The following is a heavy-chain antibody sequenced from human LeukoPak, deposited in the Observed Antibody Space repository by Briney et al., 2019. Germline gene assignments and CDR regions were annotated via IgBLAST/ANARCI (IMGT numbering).Heavy chain of an antibody. CDR1: GYTFTVYY. D-gene: IGHD3-10*01. J-gene: IGHJ6*02. CDR3: ARESMVREIYYYGMDV. V-gene: IGHV1-2*02. CDR2: INPNSGGT. Sequence: ASVKVSFKASGYTFTVYYMHWVRQAPGQGGEGMGWINPNSGGTNYAQKFQGRVTMTRDTSISTAYMELSRLRSDDTAVYYCARESMVREIYYYGMDVWGQGTTVTVSS.